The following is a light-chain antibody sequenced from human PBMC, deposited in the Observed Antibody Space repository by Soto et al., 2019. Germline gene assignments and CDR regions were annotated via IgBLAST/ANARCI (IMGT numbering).Light chain of an antibody. CDR2: KAS. J-gene: IGKJ1*01. CDR3: QQYDTNWGT. V-gene: IGKV1-6*01. CDR1: QGSRND. Sequence: IQITHSPSALAASVSDRVTISCRASQGSRNDVGWYQQKPGKAPKLLIYKASNLQTGVPSRFSGSGSGTEFTLTISSLQPDDFATYYCQQYDTNWGTFGQGTKVDNK.